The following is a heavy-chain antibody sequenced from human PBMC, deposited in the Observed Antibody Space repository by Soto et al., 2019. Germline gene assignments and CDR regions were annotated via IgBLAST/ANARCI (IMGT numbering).Heavy chain of an antibody. Sequence: EVQLLESGGGSVQPGGSLRLSCAASGCTFSSYAMHWVRRPPGKGLEWVSSISGSGGTAYYADSVKGRFSISRDSLVNTLYLQMNSLRAEDTAVYYCAKGRGKNWNFDYWGQGTLVTVSP. CDR3: AKGRGKNWNFDY. V-gene: IGHV3-23*01. CDR1: GCTFSSYA. CDR2: ISGSGGTA. D-gene: IGHD1-1*01. J-gene: IGHJ4*02.